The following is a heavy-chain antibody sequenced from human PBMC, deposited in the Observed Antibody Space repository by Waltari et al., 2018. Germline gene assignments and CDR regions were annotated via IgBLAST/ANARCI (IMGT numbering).Heavy chain of an antibody. CDR1: GGSTSSHF. V-gene: IGHV4-59*11. CDR2: GHNNGGT. Sequence: QVQLQESGPGLVEPSETVSLTFGVSGGSTSSHFWNWIRQPPGKGLEWIGYGHNNGGTKYNPSLKSRATISVDRSTNQVSLRLTSTTPADTAVYYCAQWNAPNRCFDSWGQGTLVTVSS. D-gene: IGHD1-1*01. CDR3: AQWNAPNRCFDS. J-gene: IGHJ4*02.